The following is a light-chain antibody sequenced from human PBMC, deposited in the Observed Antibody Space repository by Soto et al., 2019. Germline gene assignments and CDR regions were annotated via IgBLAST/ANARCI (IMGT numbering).Light chain of an antibody. Sequence: SVLTQSPGTLSLSPGEKATFSCRASQTVSASYLAWYQHKPGQSPRLLIYGATNRIIGIPDRFSGTVSGTDFTLTISRVESEDFAVYYCQLYGVSSPRITFGQGTRLEIK. CDR3: QLYGVSSPRIT. CDR1: QTVSASY. CDR2: GAT. J-gene: IGKJ5*01. V-gene: IGKV3-20*01.